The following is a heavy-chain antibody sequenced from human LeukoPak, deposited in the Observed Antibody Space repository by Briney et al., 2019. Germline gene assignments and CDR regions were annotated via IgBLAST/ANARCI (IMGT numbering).Heavy chain of an antibody. V-gene: IGHV3-9*01. J-gene: IGHJ5*02. CDR2: ISWNSGSI. Sequence: PGGSLRLSCAASGFTLDDYAMHWVRQAPGKGLEWVSYISWNSGSIGYADSVKGRFTISRDSARTSLYLQMNSLRAEDTAVYYCAKGPYYYDSSGSNWFDPWGQGTLVTVSS. D-gene: IGHD3-22*01. CDR3: AKGPYYYDSSGSNWFDP. CDR1: GFTLDDYA.